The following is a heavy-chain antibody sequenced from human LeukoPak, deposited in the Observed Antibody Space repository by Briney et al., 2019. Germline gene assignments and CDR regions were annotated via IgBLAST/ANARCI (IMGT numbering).Heavy chain of an antibody. D-gene: IGHD3-10*01. Sequence: PGGSLRLSCAASGFTFSSYAMSWVRQAPGKGLEWVSAISGSGGSTYYAASVKGRFTISRDNSKNTLYLQMNSLRAEDTAVYYCATQLWFGESFDYWGQGTLVTVSS. CDR2: ISGSGGST. V-gene: IGHV3-23*01. CDR3: ATQLWFGESFDY. CDR1: GFTFSSYA. J-gene: IGHJ4*02.